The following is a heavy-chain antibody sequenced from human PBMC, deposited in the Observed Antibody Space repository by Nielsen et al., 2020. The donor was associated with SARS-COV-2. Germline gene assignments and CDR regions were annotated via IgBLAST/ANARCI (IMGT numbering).Heavy chain of an antibody. J-gene: IGHJ4*02. D-gene: IGHD4-23*01. CDR1: GFTVSSNY. CDR3: ARDKGGNSGD. V-gene: IGHV3-30-3*01. Sequence: GESLKISCAASGFTVSSNYMSWVRQAPGKGLEWVAVISYDGSNKYYADSVKGRFTISRDNSKNTLYLQMNSLRAEDTAVYYCARDKGGNSGDWGQGTLVTVSS. CDR2: ISYDGSNK.